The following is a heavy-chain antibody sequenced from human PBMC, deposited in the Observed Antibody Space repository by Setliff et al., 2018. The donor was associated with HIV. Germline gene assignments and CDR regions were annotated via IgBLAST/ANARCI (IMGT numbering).Heavy chain of an antibody. D-gene: IGHD2-15*01. CDR1: GYTFTTYG. J-gene: IGHJ4*02. CDR2: ISTYSDET. V-gene: IGHV1-18*01. CDR3: ARVYYCSGGSCYFLVY. Sequence: ASVKVSCKPSGYTFTTYGLSWARQAPGQGLEWMGWISTYSDETSYSQNLQGRLTMTTDTSTGTAYMELRSLRSDDTAVYYCARVYYCSGGSCYFLVYWGQGTLVTVSS.